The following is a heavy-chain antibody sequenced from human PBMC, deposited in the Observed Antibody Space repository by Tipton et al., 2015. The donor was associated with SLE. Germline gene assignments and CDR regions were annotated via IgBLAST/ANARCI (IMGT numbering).Heavy chain of an antibody. J-gene: IGHJ6*02. Sequence: GSLRLSCAASGFTFSSYGMHWVRQAPGKGLEWVAFIRYDGSNKYYADSVKGRFAISRDNSKNTLYLQMNSLRVEDTAVYYCAKDLSSVLRFFDWAGYYYYGLDVWGLGTTVTVSS. CDR3: AKDLSSVLRFFDWAGYYYYGLDV. CDR1: GFTFSSYG. CDR2: IRYDGSNK. V-gene: IGHV3-30*02. D-gene: IGHD3-9*01.